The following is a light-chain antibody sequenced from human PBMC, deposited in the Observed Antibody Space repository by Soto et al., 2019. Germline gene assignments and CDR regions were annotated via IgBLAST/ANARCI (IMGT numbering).Light chain of an antibody. CDR3: QQSYSTPIT. V-gene: IGKV1-39*01. J-gene: IGKJ5*01. CDR1: QLISTY. CDR2: TTS. Sequence: DIQITQSPSSLSSSVAETFTITCGPSQLISTYLNWYQQKPGKAPNLLIYTTSSLHSGVPSRFSGSGSGTDFTLTISSLQPEDFATYYCQQSYSTPITFGQGTRLEIK.